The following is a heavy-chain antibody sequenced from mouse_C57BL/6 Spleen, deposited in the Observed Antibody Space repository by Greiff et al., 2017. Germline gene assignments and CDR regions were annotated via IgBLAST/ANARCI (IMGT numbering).Heavy chain of an antibody. V-gene: IGHV6-6*01. Sequence: EVKLVESGGGLVQPGGSMKLSCAASGFTFSDAWMDWVRQSPEQGLEWVAEIRNKANNPATYYAESVKGRFTISREDSKSRVYLQMNSLRAEDSGIYYCTCAYGSSHFDYWGQGTTLTVSS. CDR2: IRNKANNPAT. CDR1: GFTFSDAW. D-gene: IGHD1-1*01. CDR3: TCAYGSSHFDY. J-gene: IGHJ2*01.